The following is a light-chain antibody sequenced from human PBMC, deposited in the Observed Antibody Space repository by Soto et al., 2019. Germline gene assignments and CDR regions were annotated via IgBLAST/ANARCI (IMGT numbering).Light chain of an antibody. CDR3: QQYNSYALT. CDR1: QNVNGW. Sequence: DIQMTQSPSSVSASVGDRVTITCRASQNVNGWLAWYQQKPGKAPKLLICDASSLESGVPSRFSGSGSGTEFTLTISSLQPDDFATYYCQQYNSYALTFGGGTKVDIK. J-gene: IGKJ4*01. V-gene: IGKV1-5*01. CDR2: DAS.